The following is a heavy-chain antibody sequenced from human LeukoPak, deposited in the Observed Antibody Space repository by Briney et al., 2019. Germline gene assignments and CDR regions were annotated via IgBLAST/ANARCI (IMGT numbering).Heavy chain of an antibody. CDR1: RFTFSSSW. J-gene: IGHJ6*03. CDR2: INTDGSST. D-gene: IGHD2-15*01. CDR3: AREGGGPYYYYYMDV. Sequence: PGGSLRLSCAASRFTFSSSWMHWVRHAPGKGRVWVSRINTDGSSTIYADSVKGRFTISRDNAKNTLYLQMNSLRAEDTAMYYCAREGGGPYYYYYMDVWGKGTTVTVSS. V-gene: IGHV3-74*01.